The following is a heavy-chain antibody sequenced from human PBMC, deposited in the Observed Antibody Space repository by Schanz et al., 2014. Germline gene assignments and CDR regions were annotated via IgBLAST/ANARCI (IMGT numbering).Heavy chain of an antibody. CDR1: GFTFSNYW. CDR3: ARKMKLGVYGGKGHDSLDI. D-gene: IGHD4-17*01. Sequence: EVQLVESGGGLVQPGGSLRLSCTASGFTFSNYWMHWVRQAPGKGLVWVARINSVGSNTDYADSVTGRFTISRDNAKNTLYLQINTLRAEDTAVYYCARKMKLGVYGGKGHDSLDIWGQGTMVTGSS. CDR2: INSVGSNT. J-gene: IGHJ3*02. V-gene: IGHV3-74*02.